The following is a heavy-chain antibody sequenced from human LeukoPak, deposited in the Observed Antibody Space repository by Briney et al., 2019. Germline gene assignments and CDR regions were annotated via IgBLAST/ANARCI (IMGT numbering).Heavy chain of an antibody. J-gene: IGHJ4*02. V-gene: IGHV4-34*01. D-gene: IGHD6-19*01. CDR1: GGSFSGYY. CDR2: INHSGST. CDR3: ARLGYSSPPRNY. Sequence: ASETLSLTCAVYGGSFSGYYWSWIRQPPGKGLEWIGEINHSGSTNYNPSLKSRVTISVDTSKNQFSLKLISVTAADTAVYYCARLGYSSPPRNYWGQGTLVTVSS.